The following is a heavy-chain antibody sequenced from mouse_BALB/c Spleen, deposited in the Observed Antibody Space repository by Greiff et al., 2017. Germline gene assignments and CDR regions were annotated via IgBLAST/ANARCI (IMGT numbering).Heavy chain of an antibody. D-gene: IGHD1-1*01. CDR1: GYTFTSYT. J-gene: IGHJ2*01. CDR3: ARAQDYYGSSLDY. V-gene: IGHV1-4*01. Sequence: QVHVKQSGAELARPGASVKMSCKASGYTFTSYTMHWVKQRPGQGLEWIVYINPSSGYTNYNQKFKDKATLTADKSSSTAYMQLSSLTSEDSAVYYCARAQDYYGSSLDYWGQGTTLTVSS. CDR2: INPSSGYT.